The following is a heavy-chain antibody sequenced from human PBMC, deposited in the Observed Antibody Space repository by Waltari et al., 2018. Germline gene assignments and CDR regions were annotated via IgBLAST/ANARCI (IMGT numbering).Heavy chain of an antibody. CDR1: GGSINTGSYY. CDR2: VYSSGST. J-gene: IGHJ4*01. D-gene: IGHD3-10*01. Sequence: QLRESGPGLVKPSQTLSLACTVSGGSINTGSYYWSWIRQPAGKGLEWIGRVYSSGSTNYNPSLKSRVTISVDTSKNQFSLRLTSVTAADTAVYFCAREWSRGAATLDYWGRGTLVMVSS. V-gene: IGHV4-61*02. CDR3: AREWSRGAATLDY.